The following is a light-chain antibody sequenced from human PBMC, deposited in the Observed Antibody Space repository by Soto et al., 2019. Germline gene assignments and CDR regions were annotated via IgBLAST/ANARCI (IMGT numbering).Light chain of an antibody. J-gene: IGLJ1*01. Sequence: QSALTQPASVSGSPGQSITISCTGTSSDVGGYNYVSWYQQHPGKVPKLMIYEVSNRPSGVSNRFSGSKSGNTASLTISGLQAEDEDDYYCSSYTISSTYVFGTGTKLTVL. V-gene: IGLV2-14*01. CDR3: SSYTISSTYV. CDR2: EVS. CDR1: SSDVGGYNY.